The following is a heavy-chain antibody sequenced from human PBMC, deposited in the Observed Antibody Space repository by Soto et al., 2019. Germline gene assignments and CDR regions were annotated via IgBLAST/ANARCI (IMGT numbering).Heavy chain of an antibody. J-gene: IGHJ2*01. CDR1: GGTFSSYT. CDR3: ASGYCSGGGCPHRYSWYFDL. V-gene: IGHV1-69*02. CDR2: IIPILGIA. D-gene: IGHD2-15*01. Sequence: QVQLVQSGAEVKKPGCSVKVSCKASGGTFSSYTISWVRQAPGQGLEWMGRIIPILGIANYAQKFQGRVTITADTSTSTVYLELSSLRSEDTGEYYCASGYCSGGGCPHRYSWYFDLWGRGTLVTVSS.